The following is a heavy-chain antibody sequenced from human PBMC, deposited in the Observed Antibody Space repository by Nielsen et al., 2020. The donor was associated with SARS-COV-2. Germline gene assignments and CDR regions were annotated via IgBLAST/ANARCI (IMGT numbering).Heavy chain of an antibody. Sequence: WIRQPPGKGLEWVATISPNGNDKYYIASVKGRFTISRDNSKSTLYLQMNSLRAEDTAVYYCARSDCTSNRCSSLDYWGQGTPVTVS. V-gene: IGHV3-30*03. D-gene: IGHD2-21*02. J-gene: IGHJ4*02. CDR2: ISPNGNDK. CDR3: ARSDCTSNRCSSLDY.